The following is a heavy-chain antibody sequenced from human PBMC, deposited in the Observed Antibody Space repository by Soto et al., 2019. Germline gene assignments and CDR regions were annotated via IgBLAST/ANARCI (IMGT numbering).Heavy chain of an antibody. D-gene: IGHD3-10*01. CDR1: GGSFSDYY. J-gene: IGHJ1*01. CDR2: ITDSGIT. CDR3: ARSRGGVQD. Sequence: QGQLQQWGAGLLKPSETLSLICAGYGGSFSDYYWGWVRQPPGKGLEFIGEITDSGITNYNPSLKSRVIISGDTSKNQFSLKLRSVTAADTAVYYRARSRGGVQDWGQGTLVTVSS. V-gene: IGHV4-34*01.